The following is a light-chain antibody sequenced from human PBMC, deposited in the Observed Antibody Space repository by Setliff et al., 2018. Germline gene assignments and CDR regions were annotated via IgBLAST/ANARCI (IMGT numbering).Light chain of an antibody. CDR2: XVS. J-gene: IGLJ1*01. CDR1: SGDIGSFTF. CDR3: SSYTSNGLHV. Sequence: QSALTQPASVSGSPGQSITISCTGSSGDIGSFTFXSXXXXXXXXXXXLXXXXVSDRPSGISDRFSGSKSANTASLTISGLQAEDEADYYCSSYTSNGLHVFGTGTKGTVL. V-gene: IGLV2-14*01.